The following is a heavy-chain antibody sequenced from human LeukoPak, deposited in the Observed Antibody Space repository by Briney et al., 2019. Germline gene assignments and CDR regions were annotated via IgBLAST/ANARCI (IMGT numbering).Heavy chain of an antibody. Sequence: ASVKVSCKTSGYTLTDYYIHWVRQAPGQGLEWMGSINPKRSGTNYAQKFQGRVTMTSDTSISTAYMELSRLRSDDTSIYYCARDNRQRLGLTGINWFDPWGQGTLVTVSS. CDR1: GYTLTDYY. D-gene: IGHD7-27*01. CDR2: INPKRSGT. V-gene: IGHV1-2*02. CDR3: ARDNRQRLGLTGINWFDP. J-gene: IGHJ5*02.